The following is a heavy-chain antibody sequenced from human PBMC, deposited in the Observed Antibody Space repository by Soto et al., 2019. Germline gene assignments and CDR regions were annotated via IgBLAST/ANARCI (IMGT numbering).Heavy chain of an antibody. D-gene: IGHD3-22*01. CDR2: IYWDDDK. J-gene: IGHJ5*02. CDR3: AHSLIGYYYDSSGSNWFDP. Sequence: SCPTLVKPPHTLTLTRTFSGFSPRPSGVGVGWVPQPPGKALEWLALIYWDDDKRYSPSLKSRLTITKDTSKNQVVLTMTNMDPVDTATYYCAHSLIGYYYDSSGSNWFDPWGQGTLVTVSS. CDR1: GFSPRPSGVG. V-gene: IGHV2-5*02.